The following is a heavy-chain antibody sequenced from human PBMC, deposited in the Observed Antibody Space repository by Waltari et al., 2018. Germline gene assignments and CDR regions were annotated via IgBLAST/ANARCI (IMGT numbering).Heavy chain of an antibody. CDR3: AREGVVGTAFAF. D-gene: IGHD2-21*02. V-gene: IGHV6-1*01. CDR2: TFYRSKWYN. CDR1: GDSVSSNSAA. Sequence: QLQQSGPGLVKPSQTLSLTCAISGDSVSSNSAAWNWIRETPSRGLEWLGRTFYRSKWYNDYAVSVRSRITLNPATSKNQFSLQLNSVTPEDTAVYYCAREGVVGTAFAFWGQGTLVTVSS. J-gene: IGHJ4*02.